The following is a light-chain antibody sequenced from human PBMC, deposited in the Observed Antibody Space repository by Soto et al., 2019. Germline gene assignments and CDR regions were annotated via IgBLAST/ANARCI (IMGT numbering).Light chain of an antibody. V-gene: IGKV3-11*01. J-gene: IGKJ4*01. Sequence: EIVLTQSPATLSFSPGERATLSCRASQSVSSHLAWNQQKPGQAPRLLMYDASTRATGIPARFSGSGSGTDFTLTISSLEPEDFAFYYCQQGSNWPLTFGGGTKVEIK. CDR3: QQGSNWPLT. CDR1: QSVSSH. CDR2: DAS.